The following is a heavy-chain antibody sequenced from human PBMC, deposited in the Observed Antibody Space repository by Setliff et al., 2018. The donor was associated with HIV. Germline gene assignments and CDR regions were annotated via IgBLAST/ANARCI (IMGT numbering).Heavy chain of an antibody. V-gene: IGHV2-70*12. D-gene: IGHD2-2*01. CDR3: ARTTRRMPGPPSRADEIINSFDM. Sequence: SGPTLVNPPPTLTLTCTFSAFSLTTRGMSVSWIRQPPVRALEWLARIDLDDDKYYSTSLKTRLTISRDTSKHQVVLTLTNVDPVDTATYYCARTTRRMPGPPSRADEIINSFDMWGQGTMVTVSS. CDR2: IDLDDDK. CDR1: AFSLTTRGMS. J-gene: IGHJ3*02.